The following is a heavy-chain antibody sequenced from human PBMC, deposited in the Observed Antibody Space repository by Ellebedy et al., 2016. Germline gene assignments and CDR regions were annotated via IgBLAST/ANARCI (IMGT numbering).Heavy chain of an antibody. J-gene: IGHJ4*02. D-gene: IGHD1-14*01. Sequence: GESLKISXAASGFTFSSYAMSWVRQAPGKGLEWVSAISGSGGSTYYADSVKGRFTISRDNSKNTLYLQMNSLRAEDTAVYYCARDFRPATPGGWVYWGQGTLVTVSS. CDR3: ARDFRPATPGGWVY. CDR1: GFTFSSYA. CDR2: ISGSGGST. V-gene: IGHV3-23*01.